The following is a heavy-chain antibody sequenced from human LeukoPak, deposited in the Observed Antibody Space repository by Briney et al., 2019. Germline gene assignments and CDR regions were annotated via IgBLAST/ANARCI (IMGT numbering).Heavy chain of an antibody. CDR2: TYYRSKWYN. V-gene: IGHV6-1*01. Sequence: SQTLSLTCAISGDSVSSNSVAWNWIRQSPSRGLEWLGRTYYRSKWYNDYAVSVKSRITIKPATSKNQFSLHLNSVTPEDTAVYYCVRDSDADRDAFDIWGQGTMVTVSS. J-gene: IGHJ3*02. CDR1: GDSVSSNSVA. CDR3: VRDSDADRDAFDI.